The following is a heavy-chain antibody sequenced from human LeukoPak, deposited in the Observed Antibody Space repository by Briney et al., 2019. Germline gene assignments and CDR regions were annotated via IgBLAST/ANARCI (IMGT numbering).Heavy chain of an antibody. CDR1: GFTFSSYA. V-gene: IGHV3-23*01. CDR3: AKSDGYGDYGFDY. Sequence: TGGSLRLSCAASGFTFSSYAMSWVRQAPGKGLEWVSAISGSGRSTYYADPVKGRFTISRDNSKNTLYLQMNSLRAEDTAVYYCAKSDGYGDYGFDYWGQGTLVTVSS. CDR2: ISGSGRST. J-gene: IGHJ4*02. D-gene: IGHD4-17*01.